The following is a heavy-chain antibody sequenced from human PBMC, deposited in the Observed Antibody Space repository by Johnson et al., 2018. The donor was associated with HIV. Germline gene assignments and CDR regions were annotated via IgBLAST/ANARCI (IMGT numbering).Heavy chain of an antibody. V-gene: IGHV3-33*01. CDR2: IWYDGSNK. CDR1: GFTFSRYG. Sequence: QVQLVESGGGLVQPGRSLRLSCEASGFTFSRYGMHWVRQAPGKGLEWVAVIWYDGSNKYYADSVKGRFTISRDNAKNSLYLQMNSLRAEDTAVYYCARGWDWGSLGAFDIWGQGTMVTVSS. D-gene: IGHD7-27*01. J-gene: IGHJ3*02. CDR3: ARGWDWGSLGAFDI.